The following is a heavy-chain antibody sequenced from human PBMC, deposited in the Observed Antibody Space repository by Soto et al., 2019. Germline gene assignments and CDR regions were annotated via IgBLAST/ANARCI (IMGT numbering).Heavy chain of an antibody. CDR2: IIPIFGTA. Sequence: SVKVSCKASGGTFSSYAISWVRQAPGQGLEWMGGIIPIFGTANYAQKFQGRVTITADSSKNIVYLQINDLRPDDTAVYYCASWHLREHAYDVWGQGTTVTVSS. CDR3: ASWHLREHAYDV. J-gene: IGHJ3*01. D-gene: IGHD4-17*01. CDR1: GGTFSSYA. V-gene: IGHV1-69*06.